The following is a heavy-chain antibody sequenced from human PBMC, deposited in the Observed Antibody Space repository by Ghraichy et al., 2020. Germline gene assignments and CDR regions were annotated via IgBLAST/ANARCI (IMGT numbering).Heavy chain of an antibody. CDR1: GFTLSSYG. V-gene: IGHV3-30*18. Sequence: GGSLRLSCAASGFTLSSYGMHWVRQAPGKGLEWVALISYDGTIRYYADSVRGRFTISRDTSMNTLYLEMTSLRGEDTAVYYCAKSGRDGYNYGSCFDPWGQGTLVTVSS. CDR3: AKSGRDGYNYGSCFDP. D-gene: IGHD5-24*01. CDR2: ISYDGTIR. J-gene: IGHJ5*02.